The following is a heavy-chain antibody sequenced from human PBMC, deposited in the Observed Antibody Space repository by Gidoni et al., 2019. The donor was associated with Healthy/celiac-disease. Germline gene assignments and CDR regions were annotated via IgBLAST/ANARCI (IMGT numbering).Heavy chain of an antibody. Sequence: EVQLVESGGGLVQPGGSLRLSCAASGFTVSSNYMSWVRQAPGKGLEWVSVIYSGGSTYYADSVKGRFTISRDNSKNTLYLQMNSLRAEDTAVYYCARALPGVPEYFDYWGQGTLVTVSS. CDR1: GFTVSSNY. CDR3: ARALPGVPEYFDY. J-gene: IGHJ4*02. D-gene: IGHD7-27*01. V-gene: IGHV3-66*01. CDR2: IYSGGST.